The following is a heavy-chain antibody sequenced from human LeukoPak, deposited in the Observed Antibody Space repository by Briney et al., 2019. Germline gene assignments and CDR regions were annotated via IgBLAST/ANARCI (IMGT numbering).Heavy chain of an antibody. CDR1: GVSISSYY. Sequence: PSETLSLTCTVSGVSISSYYWTWIRQPPGKGLEWIGYVYYSGSTNYKPSLESRVTMSVDTSKNQFSLKLRSVTAADTAVYYCARVYGQTTLRDYVWGTYRYSGMDVWGQGTTVTVSS. CDR3: ARVYGQTTLRDYVWGTYRYSGMDV. CDR2: VYYSGST. V-gene: IGHV4-59*01. D-gene: IGHD3-16*02. J-gene: IGHJ6*02.